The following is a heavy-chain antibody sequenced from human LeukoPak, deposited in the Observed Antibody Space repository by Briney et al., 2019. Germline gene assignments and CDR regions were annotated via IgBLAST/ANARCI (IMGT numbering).Heavy chain of an antibody. J-gene: IGHJ4*02. V-gene: IGHV3-74*01. CDR3: ARGSSVVALD. CDR2: ITSEGSST. D-gene: IGHD2-15*01. Sequence: GGSLRLSCAASGFTFSSYLMHWVRQVPGKGLVWVSRITSEGSSTSYADSVKGRFTISRDNAKNTLYLQMNSLRAEDTAVYYCARGSSVVALDWGQGTLVTVSS. CDR1: GFTFSSYL.